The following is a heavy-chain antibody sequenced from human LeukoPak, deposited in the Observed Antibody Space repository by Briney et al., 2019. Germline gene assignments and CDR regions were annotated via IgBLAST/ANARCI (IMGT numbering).Heavy chain of an antibody. D-gene: IGHD3-10*01. CDR3: ARESGFGSYYQA. J-gene: IGHJ5*02. Sequence: GASVKVSCKASGYTFTSYGISWVRQAPGQGLEWMGWISAYNGNTNYAQKFQGRVTMTRDMSTSTVYMELSSLRSEDTAVYYCARESGFGSYYQAWGQGTLVTVSS. V-gene: IGHV1-18*01. CDR2: ISAYNGNT. CDR1: GYTFTSYG.